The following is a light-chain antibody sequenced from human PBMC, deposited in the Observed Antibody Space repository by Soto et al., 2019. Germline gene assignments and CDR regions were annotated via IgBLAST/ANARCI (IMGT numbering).Light chain of an antibody. Sequence: DIQLTQSPSSLSPSVGDRITLSCRASQPISRNLNWYQQMPGKAPSLLIYAARDLQSGVPGRFSGSGAGTEYILASSRLQPEDLAAYFCHQSHSTPYTFGQGTNLEI. J-gene: IGKJ2*01. CDR3: HQSHSTPYT. CDR1: QPISRN. CDR2: AAR. V-gene: IGKV1-39*01.